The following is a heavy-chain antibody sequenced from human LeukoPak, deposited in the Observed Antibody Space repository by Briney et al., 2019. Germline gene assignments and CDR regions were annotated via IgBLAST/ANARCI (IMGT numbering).Heavy chain of an antibody. Sequence: GASVKVSCKASGYTFTSYGISWVRQAPGQGVEWMGWISAYNGNTNYAQKLQGRVTMTTDTSTSTAYMELRSLRSDDTAVYYCARDHRTRSGQDLDYWGQGTLVTVSS. J-gene: IGHJ4*02. CDR1: GYTFTSYG. CDR3: ARDHRTRSGQDLDY. CDR2: ISAYNGNT. D-gene: IGHD3-3*01. V-gene: IGHV1-18*01.